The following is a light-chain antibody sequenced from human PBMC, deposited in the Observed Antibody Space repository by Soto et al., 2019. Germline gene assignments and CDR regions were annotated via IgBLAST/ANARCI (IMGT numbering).Light chain of an antibody. Sequence: QSALTQPASVSGSPGQSITIPCTGTSSDVGTYNLVSWYQQHPGKAPKLMIFEGSKRPSGVSNRFSGSKSGNTASLTNSGLQAEDEADYYCCSYARSSTYVFGTGTKLTVL. CDR3: CSYARSSTYV. CDR2: EGS. CDR1: SSDVGTYNL. V-gene: IGLV2-23*01. J-gene: IGLJ1*01.